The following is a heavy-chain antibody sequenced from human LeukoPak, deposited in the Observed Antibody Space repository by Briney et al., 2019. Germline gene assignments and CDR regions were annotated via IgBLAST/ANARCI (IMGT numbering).Heavy chain of an antibody. J-gene: IGHJ6*02. CDR3: ARDPRRIAVAGTSSPYYYYYGMDV. D-gene: IGHD6-19*01. V-gene: IGHV3-30-3*01. CDR1: GFTFSSYA. Sequence: GGSLRLSCAASGFTFSSYAMHWVRQAPGKGLEWVAVISYDGSNKYYADSVKGRFTISRDNSKNTLYLQMNSLRAEDTAVYYCARDPRRIAVAGTSSPYYYYYGMDVWGQGTTVTVSS. CDR2: ISYDGSNK.